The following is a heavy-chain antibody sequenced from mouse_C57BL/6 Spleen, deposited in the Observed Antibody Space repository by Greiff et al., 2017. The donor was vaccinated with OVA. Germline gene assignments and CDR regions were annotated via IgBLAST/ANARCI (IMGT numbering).Heavy chain of an antibody. J-gene: IGHJ4*01. CDR2: IWSGGST. CDR1: GFSLTSYG. V-gene: IGHV2-4*01. CDR3: AKTRYYAMDY. Sequence: QVQLKESGPGLVQPSQRLSITCTVSGFSLTSYGVHWVRQPPGKGLEWLGVIWSGGSTDYNAAFISRLSISKDNSKSQVFFKMNSLQADDTAIYYCAKTRYYAMDYWGQGTSVTVSS.